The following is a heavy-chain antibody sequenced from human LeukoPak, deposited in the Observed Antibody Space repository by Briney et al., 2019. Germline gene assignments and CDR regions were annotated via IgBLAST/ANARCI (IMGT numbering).Heavy chain of an antibody. V-gene: IGHV5-10-1*01. J-gene: IGHJ4*02. Sequence: GESLKISCKGSGYSFTSYWISWVRQMPGKGLEWMGRIDPSDSYTNYSPSFQGHVTISADKSISTAYLQWSSLKASDTAMYYCASTYSSGSHFGYWGQGTLVTVSS. CDR1: GYSFTSYW. D-gene: IGHD6-19*01. CDR2: IDPSDSYT. CDR3: ASTYSSGSHFGY.